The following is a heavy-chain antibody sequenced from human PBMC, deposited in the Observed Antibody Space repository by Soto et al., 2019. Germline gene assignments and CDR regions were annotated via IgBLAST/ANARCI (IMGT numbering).Heavy chain of an antibody. CDR1: GGSISSYY. CDR2: IYTSGST. Sequence: QVQLQESGPGLVKPSETLSLTCTVSGGSISSYYWSWIRQPAGKGLEWIGRIYTSGSTNYNPSLKCRVTMSVDTSKNQFSLKLSAVTAADTAVYYCAREGWGGYDPLGYYYGMDVWGQGTTVTVSS. V-gene: IGHV4-4*07. CDR3: AREGWGGYDPLGYYYGMDV. J-gene: IGHJ6*02. D-gene: IGHD5-12*01.